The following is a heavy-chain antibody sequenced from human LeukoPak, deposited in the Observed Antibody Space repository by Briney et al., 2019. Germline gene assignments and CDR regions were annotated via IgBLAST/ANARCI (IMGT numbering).Heavy chain of an antibody. D-gene: IGHD7-27*01. CDR2: ISPNSGGT. V-gene: IGHV1-2*02. CDR3: AIQPWGSGNNWYFDL. Sequence: GASVKVSFKASGYTFSAYYIHWVRQAPGQGLEWMGWISPNSGGTDYAQKFQGRVTMTRDTSISTAYMELSSLRSDDTAVYYCAIQPWGSGNNWYFDLWGRGTLVTVSS. CDR1: GYTFSAYY. J-gene: IGHJ2*01.